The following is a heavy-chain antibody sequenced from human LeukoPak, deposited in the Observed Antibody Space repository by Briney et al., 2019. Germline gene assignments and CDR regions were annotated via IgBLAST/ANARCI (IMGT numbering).Heavy chain of an antibody. V-gene: IGHV3-53*01. CDR2: IYSDNT. J-gene: IGHJ4*02. D-gene: IGHD1-26*01. CDR1: GFTVSSNS. Sequence: GGSLRLSCTVSGFTVSSNSMSWVRQAPGKGLEWVSFIYSDNTHYSDSVKGRFTISRDNSKNTLYLQMNSLRAEDTAVYYCARVGIVGTIGDYWGQGTLITVSS. CDR3: ARVGIVGTIGDY.